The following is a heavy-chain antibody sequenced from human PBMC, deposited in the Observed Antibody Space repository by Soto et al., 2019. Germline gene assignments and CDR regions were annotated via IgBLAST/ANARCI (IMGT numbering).Heavy chain of an antibody. D-gene: IGHD2-15*01. CDR3: ARDARDCSGGSCYSDV. CDR1: GGTFSSYA. J-gene: IGHJ6*02. V-gene: IGHV1-69*01. CDR2: IIPIFGTA. Sequence: QVQLVQSGAEVKKPGSSVKVSCKASGGTFSSYAISWVRQAPGQGLEWMGGIIPIFGTANYAQKFQGRVTITADESTSTAYMELSSLRSEDTAVYYWARDARDCSGGSCYSDVWGQGTTVTVSS.